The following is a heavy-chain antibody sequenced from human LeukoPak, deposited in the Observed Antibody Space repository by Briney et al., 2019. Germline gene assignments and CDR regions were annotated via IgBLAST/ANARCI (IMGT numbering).Heavy chain of an antibody. CDR1: GFTFSSYG. D-gene: IGHD5-18*01. CDR2: ISYDGSNK. J-gene: IGHJ4*02. Sequence: GGSLRLSCAASGFTFSSYGMHWVRQAPGKGLEWVAVISYDGSNKYYADSVKGRFTISRDNSKNTLYLQMNSLRAEDTAVYYCAKDHTAMVFYFDYWGQGTLVTVSS. CDR3: AKDHTAMVFYFDY. V-gene: IGHV3-30*18.